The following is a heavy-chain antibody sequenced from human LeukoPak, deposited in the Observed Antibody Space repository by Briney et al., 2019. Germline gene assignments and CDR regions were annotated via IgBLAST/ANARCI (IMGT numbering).Heavy chain of an antibody. CDR2: IYYSGST. D-gene: IGHD3-22*01. V-gene: IGHV4-39*01. CDR3: GCTDSSGYYYQDY. CDR1: GGSISSSSYY. Sequence: PSETLSLTCTVSGGSISSSSYYWGWIRQPPGKGLEWIGSIYYSGSTYYNPSLKSRDTISVDTSKNQYCLKLSSVTAADTAVYYCGCTDSSGYYYQDYWGQGTLVTVSS. J-gene: IGHJ4*02.